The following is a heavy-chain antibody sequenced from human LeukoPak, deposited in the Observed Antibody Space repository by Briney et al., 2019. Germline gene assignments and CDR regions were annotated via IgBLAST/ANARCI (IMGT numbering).Heavy chain of an antibody. J-gene: IGHJ4*02. V-gene: IGHV3-9*01. Sequence: PGGSLRLSCAASGFTFDDYAMHWVRQAPGKGLEWVSGISWNSGSIGYADSVKGRFTISRDNAKNSLYLQMNSLRAEDTALYHCAKAASSGYSLQGFDYWGQGTLVTVSS. CDR2: ISWNSGSI. CDR3: AKAASSGYSLQGFDY. D-gene: IGHD3-22*01. CDR1: GFTFDDYA.